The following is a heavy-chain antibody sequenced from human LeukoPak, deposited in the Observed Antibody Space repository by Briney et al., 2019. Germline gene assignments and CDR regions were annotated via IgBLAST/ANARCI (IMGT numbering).Heavy chain of an antibody. V-gene: IGHV3-21*01. D-gene: IGHD3-10*01. CDR3: AKVGVLAGSKYFDY. CDR1: GFTFSSYT. Sequence: GGSLRLSCAASGFTFSSYTMNWVRQAPGKGLEWVSSISSSYSYVYYVDSVKGRFTISRDNAKNSLYLQMNSLRAEDTAVYYCAKVGVLAGSKYFDYWGQGTLVTVSS. CDR2: ISSSYSYV. J-gene: IGHJ4*02.